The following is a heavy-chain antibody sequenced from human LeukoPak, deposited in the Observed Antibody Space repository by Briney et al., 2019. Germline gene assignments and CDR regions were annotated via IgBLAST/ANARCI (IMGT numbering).Heavy chain of an antibody. V-gene: IGHV4-30-2*01. Sequence: SSETLSLTCAVSGGSISSGGYSWSWIRQPPGKGLEWIGYIYHSGSTYYNPSLKSRVTISVDRSKNQFSLKLSSVTAADTAVYYCARGYYDSWDYWGQGTLVTVSS. CDR1: GGSISSGGYS. D-gene: IGHD3-22*01. J-gene: IGHJ4*02. CDR3: ARGYYDSWDY. CDR2: IYHSGST.